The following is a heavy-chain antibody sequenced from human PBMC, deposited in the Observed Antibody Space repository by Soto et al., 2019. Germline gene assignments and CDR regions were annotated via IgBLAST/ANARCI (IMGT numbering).Heavy chain of an antibody. Sequence: QVELKQSGAAVKKPGASVKVSCRASGYTFANYDITWVRQAPGQGLQWMGWISGHDGKTKSNKNLQGRITMTTDTSTNTAYLELKNLKSEDTAIYYCARDSAFLFGSTGYFDYWGQGTLVSVSS. CDR1: GYTFANYD. V-gene: IGHV1-18*04. J-gene: IGHJ4*02. CDR3: ARDSAFLFGSTGYFDY. CDR2: ISGHDGKT. D-gene: IGHD2-15*01.